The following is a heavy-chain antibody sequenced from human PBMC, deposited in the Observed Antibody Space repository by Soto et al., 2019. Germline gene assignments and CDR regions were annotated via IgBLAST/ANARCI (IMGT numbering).Heavy chain of an antibody. V-gene: IGHV5-51*01. D-gene: IGHD2-15*01. CDR3: ARRPLYYAFDI. Sequence: KTPGESLKISCKGSGYSFTSYWIGWVRQIPGKGLEWMGIIYPGDSDTRYSPSFQGQVTISADKSISTAYLQWSSLKASDTARYYCARRPLYYAFDIWAQGTMVTVSS. CDR1: GYSFTSYW. J-gene: IGHJ3*02. CDR2: IYPGDSDT.